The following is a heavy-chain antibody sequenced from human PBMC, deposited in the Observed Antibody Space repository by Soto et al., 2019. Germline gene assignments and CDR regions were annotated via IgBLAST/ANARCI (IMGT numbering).Heavy chain of an antibody. V-gene: IGHV3-23*01. J-gene: IGHJ4*02. CDR3: AKGRPDIVVVVAATPSDY. CDR2: ISGSGGST. D-gene: IGHD2-15*01. Sequence: EVQLLESGGGLVQPGGSLRLSCAASGFTFSSYAMSWVRQAPGKGLEWVSAISGSGGSTYYADSVKGRFTISRDNSKNTLYLQMNRLRAEDTAVYYCAKGRPDIVVVVAATPSDYWGQGTLVTVSS. CDR1: GFTFSSYA.